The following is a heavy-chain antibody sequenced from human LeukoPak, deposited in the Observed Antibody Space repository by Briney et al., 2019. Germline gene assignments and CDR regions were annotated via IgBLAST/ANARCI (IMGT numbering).Heavy chain of an antibody. CDR3: ARVVADSGYGPLDY. Sequence: GGSLRLSCRTSAFTFDTHGMHWVRQGPAKGPEWVAFIRYDGSDPSYADSVKGRFTISRDNAKNSLYLQMNSLRADDTAIYFCARVVADSGYGPLDYWGQGTPVTVSS. CDR1: AFTFDTHG. J-gene: IGHJ4*02. CDR2: IRYDGSDP. D-gene: IGHD5-12*01. V-gene: IGHV3-30*02.